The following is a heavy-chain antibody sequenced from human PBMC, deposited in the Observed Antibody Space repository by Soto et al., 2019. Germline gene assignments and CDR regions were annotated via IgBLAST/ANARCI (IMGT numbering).Heavy chain of an antibody. Sequence: PSETLSLTCTVSGGSISSNYWTWIRQPPGKGLEWIGYVYNSGSTNYNPSLKSRVTISEDTSKSQFSLQLNSVTAADTAVYYCSYGSSFDYWGQGTLVTVSS. V-gene: IGHV4-59*01. CDR2: VYNSGST. J-gene: IGHJ4*02. CDR1: GGSISSNY. CDR3: SYGSSFDY. D-gene: IGHD3-10*01.